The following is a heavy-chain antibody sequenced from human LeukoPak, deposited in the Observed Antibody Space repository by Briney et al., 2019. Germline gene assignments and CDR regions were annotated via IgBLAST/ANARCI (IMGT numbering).Heavy chain of an antibody. CDR2: ISSSSSYT. CDR1: GFTFSDYY. V-gene: IGHV3-11*06. CDR3: ARGGIAAAGSFDY. J-gene: IGHJ4*02. Sequence: GGSLRLSCAASGFTFSDYYMSWIRQAPGKGLEWVSYISSSSSYTNYADSVKGRFTISRDNAKNSLYLQMNSLRAEDTAVYYCARGGIAAAGSFDYWGQGTLVTGSS. D-gene: IGHD6-13*01.